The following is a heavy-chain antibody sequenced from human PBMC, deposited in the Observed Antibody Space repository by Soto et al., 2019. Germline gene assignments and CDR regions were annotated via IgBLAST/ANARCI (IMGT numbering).Heavy chain of an antibody. CDR1: GGAFSSYA. Sequence: SVKVSCKASGGAFSSYAISWVRQAPGQGLEWMGGIIPIFGTANYAQKFQGRVTITADESTSTAYMELSSLRSEDTAMYYCARGINYHGSGDDAFDIWGQGPMVTVSS. CDR2: IIPIFGTA. J-gene: IGHJ3*02. CDR3: ARGINYHGSGDDAFDI. D-gene: IGHD3-10*01. V-gene: IGHV1-69*13.